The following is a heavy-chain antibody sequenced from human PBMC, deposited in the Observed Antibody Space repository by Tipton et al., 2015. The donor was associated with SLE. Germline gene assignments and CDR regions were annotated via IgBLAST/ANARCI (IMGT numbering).Heavy chain of an antibody. V-gene: IGHV3-23*01. D-gene: IGHD3-10*01. CDR1: GITLSSRA. Sequence: SLRLSCAASGITLSSRAISWVRQPPGKGLEWVSGFSGSGGSTHHAESVKGRFSISRDNSKNTLYLQMNSLKTEDTAVYYCAKGRFRELNYWGQGTLVTVSS. CDR2: FSGSGGST. J-gene: IGHJ4*02. CDR3: AKGRFRELNY.